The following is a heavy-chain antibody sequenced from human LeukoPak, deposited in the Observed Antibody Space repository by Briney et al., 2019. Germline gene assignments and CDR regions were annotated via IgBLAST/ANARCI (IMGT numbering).Heavy chain of an antibody. V-gene: IGHV3-23*01. J-gene: IGHJ4*02. CDR1: GFTFSSYA. CDR3: AKDPGYISGWYWGY. D-gene: IGHD6-19*01. Sequence: GGSLRLSCAASGFTFSSYAMSWVRQAPGKGLEWVSAISGSGGSTYYADSVKGRFTISRDNSKNTLYLQMNSLRAEDTAVYYCAKDPGYISGWYWGYWGQRTLVTVSS. CDR2: ISGSGGST.